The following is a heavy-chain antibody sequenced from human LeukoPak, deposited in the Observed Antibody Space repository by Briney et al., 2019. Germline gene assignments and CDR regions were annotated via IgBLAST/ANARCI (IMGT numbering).Heavy chain of an antibody. CDR1: GFTFSSYA. Sequence: GRSLRLSCAASGFTFSSYAMHWVRQAPGKGLEWVAVISYDGSNKYYADSVKGRFTISRDNSKNTLYLQMNSLRAEDTAVYYCAKDHGGLSSGWPYYFDYWGQGTLVTVSS. V-gene: IGHV3-30-3*01. J-gene: IGHJ4*02. D-gene: IGHD6-19*01. CDR2: ISYDGSNK. CDR3: AKDHGGLSSGWPYYFDY.